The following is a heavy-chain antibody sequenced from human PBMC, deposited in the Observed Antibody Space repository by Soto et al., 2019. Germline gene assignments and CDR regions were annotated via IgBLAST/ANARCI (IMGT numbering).Heavy chain of an antibody. CDR2: IYYSGST. CDR3: GVFWEYSSSSRGLDVFDI. J-gene: IGHJ3*02. D-gene: IGHD6-6*01. V-gene: IGHV4-59*01. Sequence: QVQLQESGPGLVKPSETLSLTCTVSGGSISSYYWSWIRQPPGKGLEWIGYIYYSGSTNYNPSLKSRVTIAVDTSKNQFSLKLSSVTAADTAVYYCGVFWEYSSSSRGLDVFDIWGQGTMVTVSS. CDR1: GGSISSYY.